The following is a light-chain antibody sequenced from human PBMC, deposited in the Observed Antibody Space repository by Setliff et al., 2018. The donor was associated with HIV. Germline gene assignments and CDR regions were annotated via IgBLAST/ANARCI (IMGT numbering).Light chain of an antibody. CDR1: SSDFGSYDY. V-gene: IGLV2-14*01. CDR3: SSFTSSSTYV. J-gene: IGLJ1*01. Sequence: QSVLTQPASVSGSPGQSITISCTGTSSDFGSYDYVSWYQHHPGKAPKLIIYEVSNRPSEVSNRFSGSKSGNTASLTISGLQTEDEADYYCSSFTSSSTYVFGTGTKATVL. CDR2: EVS.